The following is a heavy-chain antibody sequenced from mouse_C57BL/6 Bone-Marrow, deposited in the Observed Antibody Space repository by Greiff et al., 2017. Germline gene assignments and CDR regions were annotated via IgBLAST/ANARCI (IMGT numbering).Heavy chain of an antibody. CDR3: ARLGTTMDY. D-gene: IGHD2-3*01. J-gene: IGHJ4*01. V-gene: IGHV7-3*01. CDR2: IRNKANGYTT. Sequence: EASGFTFTDYYMSWVRQPPGKALEWLGFIRNKANGYTTEYSASVKGRFTISRDNSQSILYLQMNALRAEDSATYYCARLGTTMDYWGQGTSVTVSS. CDR1: GFTFTDYY.